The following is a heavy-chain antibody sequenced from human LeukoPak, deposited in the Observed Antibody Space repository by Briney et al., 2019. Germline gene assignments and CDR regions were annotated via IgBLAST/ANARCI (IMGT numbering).Heavy chain of an antibody. CDR1: GFTFSSYA. CDR2: ISSSGSTI. D-gene: IGHD3-9*01. V-gene: IGHV3-11*01. Sequence: GGSLRLSCAASGFTFSSYAMSWIRQAPGKGLEWVSYISSSGSTIYYADSVKGRFTISRDNAKNSLYLQMNSLRAEDTAVYYCARDAAYYDILTGYKPRPFDYWGQGTLVTVSS. CDR3: ARDAAYYDILTGYKPRPFDY. J-gene: IGHJ4*02.